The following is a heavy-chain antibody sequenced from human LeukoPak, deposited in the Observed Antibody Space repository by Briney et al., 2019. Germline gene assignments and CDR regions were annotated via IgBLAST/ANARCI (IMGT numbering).Heavy chain of an antibody. CDR2: IRYDGNPT. D-gene: IGHD3-3*02. J-gene: IGHJ4*02. V-gene: IGHV3-30*02. Sequence: GGSLRLSCAASGFTFSSYGMHWVRQAPGKGQEWVTFIRYDGNPTYSADSVKGRFTISRDNSKNTVYIQMNSLRAEDTAVYYCAKALMFGPDYWGQGTLVTVSS. CDR1: GFTFSSYG. CDR3: AKALMFGPDY.